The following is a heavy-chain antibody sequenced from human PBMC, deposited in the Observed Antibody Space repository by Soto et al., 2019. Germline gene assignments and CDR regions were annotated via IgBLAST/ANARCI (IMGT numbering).Heavy chain of an antibody. CDR3: ARSYRSGWYWDY. J-gene: IGHJ4*01. CDR1: GYSFTSYW. V-gene: IGHV5-10-1*01. D-gene: IGHD6-19*01. Sequence: PVDSLKISCQGSGYSFTSYWIIWVRQMPGKGLEWMGRIDPSGSYTPYSPRFQGHVTISADKSIGTAYVQWSSMQPSDPAMYFCARSYRSGWYWDYWGHGALVAV. CDR2: IDPSGSYT.